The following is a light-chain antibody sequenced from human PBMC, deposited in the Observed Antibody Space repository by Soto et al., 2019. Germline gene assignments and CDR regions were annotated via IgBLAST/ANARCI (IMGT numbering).Light chain of an antibody. Sequence: EIVMTQSPATLSVSPGERATLSCRASQSVSSNLAWHQQKPGQAPRLLIYGASTRATGIPARFSGSGSGTEFTLTISSLQSEDFVVYYCQQYNNWPPYTFGQGTKVDIK. CDR1: QSVSSN. CDR2: GAS. V-gene: IGKV3-15*01. CDR3: QQYNNWPPYT. J-gene: IGKJ2*01.